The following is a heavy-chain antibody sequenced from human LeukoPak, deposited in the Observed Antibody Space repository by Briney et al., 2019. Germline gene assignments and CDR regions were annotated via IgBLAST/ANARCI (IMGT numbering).Heavy chain of an antibody. D-gene: IGHD3-22*01. V-gene: IGHV3-53*01. CDR2: IYSGGTT. J-gene: IGHJ4*02. CDR1: GLTVTNAW. Sequence: GGSLRLSCAASGLTVTNAWMNWVRQAPGKGLEWVSVIYSGGTTYYADSVKGRFTISRDNSKNTLYLQMNNLRAEDTAVYYCARGGVTLIVPILWGQGTLVTVSS. CDR3: ARGGVTLIVPIL.